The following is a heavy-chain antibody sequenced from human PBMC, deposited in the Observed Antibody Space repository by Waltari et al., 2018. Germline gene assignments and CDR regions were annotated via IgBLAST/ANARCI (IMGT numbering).Heavy chain of an antibody. CDR3: ARDTYTALDY. V-gene: IGHV3-72*01. D-gene: IGHD5-18*01. J-gene: IGHJ4*02. CDR1: GFTLINHY. Sequence: EVQLEESGGGLVQPGGSLRLSCAASGFTLINHYMDWVRQAPGRGLGELSLSTNIPGSSRSQYAASVRGRFTISRDESTNSVYLQMNNLQTEDTAVYYCARDTYTALDYWGQGALVTVSS. CDR2: STNIPGSSRS.